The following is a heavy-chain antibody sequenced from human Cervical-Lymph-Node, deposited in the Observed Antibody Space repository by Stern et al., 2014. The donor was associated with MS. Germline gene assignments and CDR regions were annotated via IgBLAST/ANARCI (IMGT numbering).Heavy chain of an antibody. CDR2: IIPIHVTP. CDR3: ARQDAVAGLDY. Sequence: QLVQSGAEVKKPGSSVKVSCKSSGDTSKNDPISWVRQAPGQGLEWMGGIIPIHVTPNYAQKFQGRVTITADGSTGTVYMEISSLRSEDTAVYYCARQDAVAGLDYWGQGTLVTVSS. J-gene: IGHJ4*02. D-gene: IGHD6-19*01. CDR1: GDTSKNDP. V-gene: IGHV1-69*01.